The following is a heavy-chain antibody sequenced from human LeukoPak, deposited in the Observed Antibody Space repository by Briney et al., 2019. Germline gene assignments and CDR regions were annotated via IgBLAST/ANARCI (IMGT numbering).Heavy chain of an antibody. CDR3: ARDWRTTVTPDAFDI. J-gene: IGHJ3*02. Sequence: ASVKVSCKASGYTFTSYDINWVRQATGQGLEWMGWMNPNSGNTGYAQKFQGRVTMTRNTSISAAYMELSSLRSEDTAVYYCARDWRTTVTPDAFDIWGQGTMVTVSS. CDR2: MNPNSGNT. CDR1: GYTFTSYD. V-gene: IGHV1-8*01. D-gene: IGHD4-17*01.